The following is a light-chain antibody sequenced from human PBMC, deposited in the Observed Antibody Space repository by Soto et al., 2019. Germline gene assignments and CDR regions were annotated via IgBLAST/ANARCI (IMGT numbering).Light chain of an antibody. CDR2: AAS. Sequence: DIQMTQSPSSLSAPVGDRVTISCRASQSIDNYLNWYQQKPGKAPKLLIYAASSLQSGVPLRFSGSGSGTDFTHTITSLQPEDFATYYCQQSYSSPWTFGQGTKVDIK. CDR3: QQSYSSPWT. J-gene: IGKJ1*01. V-gene: IGKV1-39*01. CDR1: QSIDNY.